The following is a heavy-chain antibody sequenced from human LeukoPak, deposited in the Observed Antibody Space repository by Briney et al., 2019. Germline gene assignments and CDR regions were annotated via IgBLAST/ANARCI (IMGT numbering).Heavy chain of an antibody. CDR2: ISGSGGST. CDR3: AKALSEIYCSSTRCYLLDY. V-gene: IGHV3-23*01. D-gene: IGHD2-2*01. Sequence: GGSLRLSCAASGFTFSSYAMSWVRQAPGKGLEWVSAISGSGGSTYYADSVKGRFTISRDNSKNTLYLQMNSLRAEDTAVYYCAKALSEIYCSSTRCYLLDYWGQGTLVTVSS. J-gene: IGHJ4*02. CDR1: GFTFSSYA.